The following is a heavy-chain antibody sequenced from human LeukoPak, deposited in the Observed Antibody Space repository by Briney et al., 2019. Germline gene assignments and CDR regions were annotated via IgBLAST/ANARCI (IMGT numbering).Heavy chain of an antibody. D-gene: IGHD1-26*01. J-gene: IGHJ4*02. CDR1: GGSIGTYY. Sequence: PSETLSRTCTVSGGSIGTYYWSWIRQPPGKGLEWIGDIYYSGSTNYNPSLKSRVTISVDTSKNQFSLRLSSVTAADTAVYYSARLASGSYGPLTPFDYWGQGTLVTVSS. CDR2: IYYSGST. CDR3: ARLASGSYGPLTPFDY. V-gene: IGHV4-59*08.